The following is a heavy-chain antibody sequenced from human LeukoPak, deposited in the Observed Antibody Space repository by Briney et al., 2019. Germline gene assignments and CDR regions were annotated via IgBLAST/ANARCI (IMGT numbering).Heavy chain of an antibody. CDR2: IIPIFGTA. CDR3: ARAGPLAAAGY. CDR1: GGTFSIYA. J-gene: IGHJ4*02. V-gene: IGHV1-69*13. Sequence: VASVKVSCTASGGTFSIYAISWVRQAPGQGLEWMGGIIPIFGTANYAQKFQGRVTITADESTSTAYMELSSLRSEDTAVYYCARAGPLAAAGYWGQGTLVTVSS. D-gene: IGHD6-13*01.